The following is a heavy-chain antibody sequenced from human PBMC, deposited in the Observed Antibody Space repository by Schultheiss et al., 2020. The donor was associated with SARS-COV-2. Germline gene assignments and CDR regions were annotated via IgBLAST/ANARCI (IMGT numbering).Heavy chain of an antibody. Sequence: ASVKVSCKASGYIFTNYYMHWVRQAPGQGLEWMGWINPNSGGTNYAQKFQGWVTMTRDTSISTAYMELSRLRSDDTAVYYCARDRGSGWFGADRRWFDPWGQGTLVTVSS. V-gene: IGHV1-2*04. CDR3: ARDRGSGWFGADRRWFDP. CDR2: INPNSGGT. D-gene: IGHD6-19*01. CDR1: GYIFTNYY. J-gene: IGHJ5*02.